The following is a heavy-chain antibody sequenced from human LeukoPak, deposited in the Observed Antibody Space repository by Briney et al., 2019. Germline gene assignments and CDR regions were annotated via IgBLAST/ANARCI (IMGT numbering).Heavy chain of an antibody. CDR3: ARVEGGLLWFGEGSAFDI. CDR1: GGTFSSYA. V-gene: IGHV1-69*01. D-gene: IGHD3-10*01. Sequence: SVKVTCKASGGTFSSYAISWVRQAPGQGLEWMGGIIPIFGTANYAQKFQGRVTITADESTSTAYMELSSLRSEDTAVYYCARVEGGLLWFGEGSAFDIWGQGTMVTVSS. J-gene: IGHJ3*02. CDR2: IIPIFGTA.